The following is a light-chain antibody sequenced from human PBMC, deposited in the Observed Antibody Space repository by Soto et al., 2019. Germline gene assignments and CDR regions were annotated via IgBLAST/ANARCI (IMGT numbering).Light chain of an antibody. CDR1: QTISSW. J-gene: IGKJ1*01. CDR2: AAS. CDR3: HQTYGKHRT. Sequence: DIQMTQPPSTLSASVGDRVTITCRASQTISSWLAWYQQKLGKAPKLLIYAASSLQSGVPSRFSGSGSGTDFTLSISSLQPEDFATYYCHQTYGKHRTFGQGTKVDI. V-gene: IGKV1-39*01.